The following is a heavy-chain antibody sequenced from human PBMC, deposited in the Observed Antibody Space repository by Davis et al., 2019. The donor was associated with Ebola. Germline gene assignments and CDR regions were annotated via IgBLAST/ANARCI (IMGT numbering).Heavy chain of an antibody. V-gene: IGHV1-46*01. CDR3: AKDRHPLATNKIYYFDY. J-gene: IGHJ4*01. CDR1: GYTFSNYY. D-gene: IGHD2-8*01. CDR2: INPSAGYT. Sequence: ASVKVSCKASGYTFSNYYLHWVRQAPGQGLEWMGVINPSAGYTNYAQKFQGRVTMTRNTSISTAYMELSSLRSEDTAVYYCAKDRHPLATNKIYYFDYWGHGTLVTVSS.